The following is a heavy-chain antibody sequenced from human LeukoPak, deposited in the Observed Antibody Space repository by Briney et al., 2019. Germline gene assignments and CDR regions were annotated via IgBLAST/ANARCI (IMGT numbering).Heavy chain of an antibody. CDR3: ARDREYSSSGLVWFDP. J-gene: IGHJ5*02. CDR2: IYYSGST. Sequence: SETLSLTCTVSGGSISSYSWSWIRQPPGKGLEWIGYIYYSGSTNYNPSLKSRPTISVDTSKNQFSLNLSSVTAADTAVYYCARDREYSSSGLVWFDPWGHGILVTVSS. CDR1: GGSISSYS. V-gene: IGHV4-59*12. D-gene: IGHD6-6*01.